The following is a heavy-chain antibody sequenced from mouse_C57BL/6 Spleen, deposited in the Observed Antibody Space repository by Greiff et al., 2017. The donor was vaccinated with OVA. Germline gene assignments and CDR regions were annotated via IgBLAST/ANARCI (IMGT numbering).Heavy chain of an antibody. J-gene: IGHJ4*01. CDR3: AYSNYVNYAMDY. V-gene: IGHV1-80*01. CDR1: GYAFSSYW. D-gene: IGHD2-5*01. CDR2: IYPGDGDT. Sequence: VHVKQSGAELVKPGASVKISCKASGYAFSSYWMNWVKQRPGKGLEWIGQIYPGDGDTNYNGKFKGKATLTADKSSSTAYMQLSSLTSEDSAVYFCAYSNYVNYAMDYWGQGTSVTVSS.